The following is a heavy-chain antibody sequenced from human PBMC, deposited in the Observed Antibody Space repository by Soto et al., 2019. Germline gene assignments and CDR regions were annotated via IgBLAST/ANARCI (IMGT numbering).Heavy chain of an antibody. J-gene: IGHJ5*02. CDR2: IYYSGST. V-gene: IGHV4-59*08. Sequence: SETLSLTCTVSGGSISSYYWSWIRQPPGKGLEWIGYIYYSGSTNYNPSLKSRVTISVDTSKNQFSLKLSSVTAADTAVYYCARHPHIAVAGKRTHWFDPWGQGTLVTVSS. CDR3: ARHPHIAVAGKRTHWFDP. CDR1: GGSISSYY. D-gene: IGHD6-19*01.